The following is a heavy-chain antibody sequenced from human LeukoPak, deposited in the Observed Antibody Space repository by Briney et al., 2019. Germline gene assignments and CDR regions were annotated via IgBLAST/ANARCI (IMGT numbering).Heavy chain of an antibody. Sequence: SVKVSCKASGGTFSSYAISWVRQAPGQGLEWMGRIIPILSIANYAQKFQGRVTITADKSTSTAYMELSSLRSEDTAVYYCASTGDILTDYYYYGMDVWGQGTTVTVSS. CDR2: IIPILSIA. J-gene: IGHJ6*02. D-gene: IGHD3-9*01. CDR3: ASTGDILTDYYYYGMDV. CDR1: GGTFSSYA. V-gene: IGHV1-69*04.